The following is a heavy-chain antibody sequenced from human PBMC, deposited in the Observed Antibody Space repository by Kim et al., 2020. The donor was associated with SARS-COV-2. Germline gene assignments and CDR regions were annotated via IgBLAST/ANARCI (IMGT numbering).Heavy chain of an antibody. V-gene: IGHV3-48*02. CDR3: ARAKEREYGGKPFYFDY. J-gene: IGHJ4*02. Sequence: VKGRFTVSRDNAKNALYLQMNSLRDEYTAVYYCARAKEREYGGKPFYFDYWGQGTLVTVSS. D-gene: IGHD2-15*01.